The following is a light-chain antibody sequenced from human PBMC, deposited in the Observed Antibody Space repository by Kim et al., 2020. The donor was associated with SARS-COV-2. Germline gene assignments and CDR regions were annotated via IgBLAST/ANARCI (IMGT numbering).Light chain of an antibody. CDR1: SSDVGGYDY. CDR3: SSYAGSFSAV. CDR2: DVN. V-gene: IGLV2-11*01. J-gene: IGLJ2*01. Sequence: GQSVTIFCTGTSSDVGGYDYVSWYQQHAGKVPKLLIYDVNRRPSGVPDRFSGSKSGNTASLTISGLQADDEADYYCSSYAGSFSAVFGGGTQLTVL.